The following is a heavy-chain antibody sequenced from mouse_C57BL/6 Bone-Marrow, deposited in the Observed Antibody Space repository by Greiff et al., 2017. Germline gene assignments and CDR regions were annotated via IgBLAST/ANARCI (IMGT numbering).Heavy chain of an antibody. V-gene: IGHV1-74*01. Sequence: QVQLQQPGAELVKPGASVKVSCKASGYTFTSYWMHWVKQRPGQGLEWIGRLHPSDSDTNYNQKFKGKATLTVAKSSSTAYMQLSSLTSEDSAVYYCAILDGSSLVWFAYWCQGTLVTVSA. CDR1: GYTFTSYW. D-gene: IGHD1-1*01. CDR2: LHPSDSDT. J-gene: IGHJ3*01. CDR3: AILDGSSLVWFAY.